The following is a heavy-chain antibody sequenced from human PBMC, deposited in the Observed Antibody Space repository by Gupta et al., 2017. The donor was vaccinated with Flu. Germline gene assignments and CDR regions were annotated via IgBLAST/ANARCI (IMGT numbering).Heavy chain of an antibody. J-gene: IGHJ4*02. Sequence: EVQLVASGGGLVHPGGSLRLSCAASGFTFSNYCFHWVRQAPGKGLEYVSAISNTGDDTYHANSVKGRFTISRDNSKNTLYLQMGSLRAEDMAMYYCARSLGGAADYWGQGTLVTVSS. CDR2: ISNTGDDT. V-gene: IGHV3-64*01. CDR3: ARSLGGAADY. CDR1: GFTFSNYC. D-gene: IGHD2-15*01.